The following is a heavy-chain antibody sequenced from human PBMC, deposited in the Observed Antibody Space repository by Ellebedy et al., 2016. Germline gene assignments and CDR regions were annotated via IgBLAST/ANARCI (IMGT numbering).Heavy chain of an antibody. CDR1: GGSISSYY. D-gene: IGHD3-3*01. V-gene: IGHV4-59*13. Sequence: SETLSLXXTVSGGSISSYYWSWIRQPPGKGLEWIGYIYYSGSTNYNPSLKSRVTISVDTSKNQFSLKLSSVTAADTAVYYCASSSYDFWSGYYHFDYWGQGTLVTVSS. CDR2: IYYSGST. J-gene: IGHJ4*02. CDR3: ASSSYDFWSGYYHFDY.